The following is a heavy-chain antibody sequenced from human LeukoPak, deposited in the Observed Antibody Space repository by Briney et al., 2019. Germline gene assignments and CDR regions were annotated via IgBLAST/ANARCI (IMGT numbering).Heavy chain of an antibody. CDR3: ARVRVIQQDFWFDP. CDR1: GFTFSSYW. Sequence: GGSLRLSCAASGFTFSSYWMSWIRQAPGKGLEWVSYISSSGSTIYYADSAKGRFTISRDNAKNSLYLQMNSLRAGDTAVYYCARVRVIQQDFWFDPWGQGTLVTVSS. V-gene: IGHV3-11*01. D-gene: IGHD3-10*01. CDR2: ISSSGSTI. J-gene: IGHJ5*02.